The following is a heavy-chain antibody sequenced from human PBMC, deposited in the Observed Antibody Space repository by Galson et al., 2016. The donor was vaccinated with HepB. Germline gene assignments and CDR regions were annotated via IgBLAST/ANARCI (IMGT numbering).Heavy chain of an antibody. D-gene: IGHD3-3*02. V-gene: IGHV4-31*03. J-gene: IGHJ1*01. CDR1: GGSIRSSDYY. CDR3: ARAPIRGQLATLFEH. CDR2: IYYSGST. Sequence: TLSLTCTVSGGSIRSSDYYWTWIRQHPGKGLEWIGYIYYSGSTYYNPSLKSRLIISIDSSKSQFSLKLSSVTAADTAVYYCARAPIRGQLATLFEHWGQGTLVTVSS.